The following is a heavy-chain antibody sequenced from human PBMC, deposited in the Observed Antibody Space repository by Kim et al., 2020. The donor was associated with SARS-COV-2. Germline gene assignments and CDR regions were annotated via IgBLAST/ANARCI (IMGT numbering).Heavy chain of an antibody. Sequence: GGSLRLSCAASGFTFSDYYMSWIRQAPGKGLEWVSYISSSSSYTNYADSVKGRFTISRDNAKNSLYLQMNSLRAEDTAVYYCARKRAAADDTAGSRNNWFEPWGQGTLVTVSS. CDR2: ISSSSSYT. CDR1: GFTFSDYY. D-gene: IGHD3-9*01. CDR3: ARKRAAADDTAGSRNNWFEP. V-gene: IGHV3-11*06. J-gene: IGHJ5*02.